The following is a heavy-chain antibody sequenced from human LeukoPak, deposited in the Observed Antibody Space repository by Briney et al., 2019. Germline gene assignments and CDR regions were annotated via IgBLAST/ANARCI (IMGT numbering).Heavy chain of an antibody. J-gene: IGHJ4*02. CDR1: GFPFSSYW. V-gene: IGHV3-74*03. Sequence: GGSVRLSCEPSGFPFSSYWMLWVRQAPGKGLVWVSRISGDGTIKTYADFVRGRFTISRDNTKNMLYLQMNSLKVEDTATYFCSRSQFDYWGQGVLVTVSS. CDR3: SRSQFDY. CDR2: ISGDGTIK.